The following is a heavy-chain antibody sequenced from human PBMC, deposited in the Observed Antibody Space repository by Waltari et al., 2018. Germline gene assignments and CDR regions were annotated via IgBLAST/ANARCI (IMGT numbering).Heavy chain of an antibody. CDR1: GYTFTGYY. CDR3: AREGLGQQLPHNWFDP. CDR2: SNPNSGGT. V-gene: IGHV1-2*02. Sequence: QVQLVQSGAEVKKPGASVKVSCKASGYTFTGYYMHWVRQAPGQGLEWMGWSNPNSGGTNYAQKFQGRVTMTRDTSISTAYMELSRLRSDDTAVYYCAREGLGQQLPHNWFDPWGQGTLVTVSS. J-gene: IGHJ5*02. D-gene: IGHD6-13*01.